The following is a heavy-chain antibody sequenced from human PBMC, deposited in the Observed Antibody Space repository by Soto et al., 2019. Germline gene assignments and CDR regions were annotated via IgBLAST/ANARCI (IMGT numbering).Heavy chain of an antibody. Sequence: KDSCKASGGTFINYPISWVRQAPGQGLEWMGRIIPILGIANYAQKFQGRVTITADKSTSTAYMELSSLRSEDTSVYYCARAPLSKPHENWFDPWGQGTLVTVSS. V-gene: IGHV1-69*04. CDR2: IIPILGIA. J-gene: IGHJ5*02. CDR3: ARAPLSKPHENWFDP. CDR1: GGTFINYP.